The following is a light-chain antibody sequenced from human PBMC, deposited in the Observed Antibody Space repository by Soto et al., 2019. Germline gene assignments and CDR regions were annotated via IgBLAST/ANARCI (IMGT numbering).Light chain of an antibody. CDR3: HQRQSWPRT. V-gene: IGKV3-11*01. Sequence: EIVLPQSPATLSSFPGDRVTLSCRASQYINTRLAWYQHRPVQAPRRLIYQTSLRAAVIPARFSVSGSGTDFTLTISDVQPEDFALYYCHQRQSWPRTVGQGTKVDS. CDR1: QYINTR. J-gene: IGKJ3*01. CDR2: QTS.